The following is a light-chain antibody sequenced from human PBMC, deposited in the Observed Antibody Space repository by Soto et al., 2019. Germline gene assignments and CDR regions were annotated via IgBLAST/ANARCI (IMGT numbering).Light chain of an antibody. Sequence: QPVLTQSPSASASLGASVKLTCTLSSGHSSYAIAWHQQQPEKGPRYLMKLNSDGSHSKGDGIPDRFSGSSSGAERYLTISRLXXEXEADYYCQTWGTGIHYVFGTGTKLTV. CDR2: LNSDGSH. CDR3: QTWGTGIHYV. V-gene: IGLV4-69*01. CDR1: SGHSSYA. J-gene: IGLJ1*01.